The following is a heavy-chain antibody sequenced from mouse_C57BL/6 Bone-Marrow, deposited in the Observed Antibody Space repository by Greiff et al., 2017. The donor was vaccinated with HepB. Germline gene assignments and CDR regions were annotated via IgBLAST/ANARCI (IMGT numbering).Heavy chain of an antibody. CDR1: GYTFTDYN. CDR2: INPNNGGT. D-gene: IGHD1-1*01. V-gene: IGHV1-22*01. Sequence: EVQLQESGPELVKPGASVKMSCKASGYTFTDYNMHWVKQSHGKSLEWIGYINPNNGGTSYNQKFKGKATLTVNKSSSTAYMERRSLTSEDSAVYYCAREPPLITTVGDGYFDVWGTGTTVTVSS. J-gene: IGHJ1*03. CDR3: AREPPLITTVGDGYFDV.